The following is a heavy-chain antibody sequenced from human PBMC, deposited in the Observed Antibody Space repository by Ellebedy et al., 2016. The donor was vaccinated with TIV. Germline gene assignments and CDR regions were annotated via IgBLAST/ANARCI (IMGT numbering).Heavy chain of an antibody. Sequence: GESLKISCKGSGYSFTSYWIGWVRQMPGKGLEWMGIIYPGDSDTRYSPSFQGQVTISADKSISTAYLQWSSLKASDTAMYYCARLPAFGDGYNYVDYWGQGTLVTVSS. J-gene: IGHJ4*02. CDR2: IYPGDSDT. V-gene: IGHV5-51*01. D-gene: IGHD5-24*01. CDR3: ARLPAFGDGYNYVDY. CDR1: GYSFTSYW.